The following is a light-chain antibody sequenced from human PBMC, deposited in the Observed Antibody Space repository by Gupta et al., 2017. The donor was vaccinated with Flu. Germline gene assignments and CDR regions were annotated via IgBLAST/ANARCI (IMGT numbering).Light chain of an antibody. V-gene: IGLV4-69*01. CDR2: LNSDGSH. J-gene: IGLJ3*02. CDR1: SGHSTYP. CDR3: QAWGAGVRV. Sequence: QLVLTQSPSASASLGASVTLTCTLSSGHSTYPIAWHQQQPEKGPRFLMKLNSDGSHDKGDGIPDRFSGSSSGAERYLTISSLQSEDEADYFCQAWGAGVRVFGGGTKLTVL.